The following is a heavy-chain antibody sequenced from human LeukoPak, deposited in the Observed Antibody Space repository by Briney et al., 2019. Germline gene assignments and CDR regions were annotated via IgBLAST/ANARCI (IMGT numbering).Heavy chain of an antibody. D-gene: IGHD6-19*01. CDR3: ARGLEVAGTGGYYYYYYMDV. CDR1: GDSVSSNSAA. CDR2: TYYRSKWYN. J-gene: IGHJ6*03. V-gene: IGHV6-1*01. Sequence: SQTLSLTCATSGDSVSSNSAAWNWIRQSPSRGLEWLGRTYYRSKWYNDYAVSVKSRITINPDTSKNQFSLQLNSVTPEDTAVYYCARGLEVAGTGGYYYYYYMDVWGKGTTVTVSS.